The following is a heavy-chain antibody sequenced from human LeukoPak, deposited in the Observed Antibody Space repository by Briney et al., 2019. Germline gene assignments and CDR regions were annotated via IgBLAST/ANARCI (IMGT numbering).Heavy chain of an antibody. CDR1: GFTFSSSS. J-gene: IGHJ4*02. V-gene: IGHV3-23*01. CDR3: AKEIFSGLLYIDY. Sequence: GGSLRLSCAASGFTFSSSSISWVCQAPGKGLEWVSAITDAVGSTHYADSVKGRFTISSDNSKNTVYLQMNSLRPEDMAVYYCAKEIFSGLLYIDYWGQGTLVTVSS. CDR2: ITDAVGST. D-gene: IGHD5-12*01.